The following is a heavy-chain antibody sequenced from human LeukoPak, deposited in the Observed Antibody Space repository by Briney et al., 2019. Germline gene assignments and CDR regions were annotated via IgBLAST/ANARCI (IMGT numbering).Heavy chain of an antibody. Sequence: GGSLRLSCTASGFTFGDYAMSWFRQAPGKGLEWVSAISGSGGSTYYADSVKGRFTISRDNSKNTLYLQMNSLRAEDTAVYYCGSSSYYYYYMDVWGKGTTVTISS. V-gene: IGHV3-23*01. D-gene: IGHD6-6*01. CDR3: GSSSYYYYYMDV. J-gene: IGHJ6*03. CDR2: ISGSGGST. CDR1: GFTFGDYA.